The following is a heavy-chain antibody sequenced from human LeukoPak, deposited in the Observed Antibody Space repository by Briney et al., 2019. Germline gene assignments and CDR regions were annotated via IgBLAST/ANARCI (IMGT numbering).Heavy chain of an antibody. Sequence: SGPSLVKLTQPLTPTCTFSVFSLTTSGVSVGWIRQPPGKALEWLAFIYWDDDKRYSPSLKSRLTITKDTSKNQVVLTLTNMDPVDTATYYCAHRVIINGLYYDSSGYFDYWGRGMLVTVSS. CDR3: AHRVIINGLYYDSSGYFDY. D-gene: IGHD3-22*01. J-gene: IGHJ4*02. V-gene: IGHV2-5*02. CDR1: VFSLTTSGVS. CDR2: IYWDDDK.